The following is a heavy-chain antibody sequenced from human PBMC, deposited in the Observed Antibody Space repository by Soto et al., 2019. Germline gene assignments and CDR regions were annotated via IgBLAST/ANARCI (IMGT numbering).Heavy chain of an antibody. D-gene: IGHD4-17*01. J-gene: IGHJ6*02. CDR1: GFTFSSYG. V-gene: IGHV3-30*03. CDR2: ISYDGSNK. CDR3: ATAGLRDYYGMDV. Sequence: PGGSLRLSSAASGFTFSSYGMHWVRQAPGKGLEWVAVISYDGSNKYYADSVKGRFTISRDNSKNTLYLQMNSLRAEDTAVYYCATAGLRDYYGMDVWGQGTTVTVSS.